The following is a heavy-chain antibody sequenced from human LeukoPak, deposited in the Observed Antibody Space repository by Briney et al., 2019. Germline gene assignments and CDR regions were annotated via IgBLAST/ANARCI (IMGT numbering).Heavy chain of an antibody. Sequence: PSETLSLTCAVYGGSFSGYYWSWIRQPPGKGLEWIGEINHSGSTNYNPSLKSRVTISVDTSKNQFSLKLSSVTAADTAVYYCARHSYYYDSSGYYLRWYFDLWGRGTLVTVSS. CDR1: GGSFSGYY. D-gene: IGHD3-22*01. CDR2: INHSGST. V-gene: IGHV4-34*01. CDR3: ARHSYYYDSSGYYLRWYFDL. J-gene: IGHJ2*01.